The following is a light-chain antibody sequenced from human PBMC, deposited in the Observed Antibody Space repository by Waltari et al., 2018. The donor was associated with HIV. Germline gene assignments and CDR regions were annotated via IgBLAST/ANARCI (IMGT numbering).Light chain of an antibody. Sequence: QSALTQPASVSGSPGQSITISCPGTSSDVGNYDLVSWYQQHPGKAPKVMIYEVRKRPAGVSNRFSGSKSGNTASLTISGLQSEDEAAYYCCSYATSSTLIFGGGTKLTVL. J-gene: IGLJ2*01. CDR2: EVR. CDR1: SSDVGNYDL. V-gene: IGLV2-23*02. CDR3: CSYATSSTLI.